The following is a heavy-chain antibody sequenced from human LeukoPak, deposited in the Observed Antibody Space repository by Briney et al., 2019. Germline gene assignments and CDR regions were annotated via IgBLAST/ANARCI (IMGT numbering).Heavy chain of an antibody. CDR1: GDSISDHHYY. V-gene: IGHV4-39*02. Sequence: SETLSLTCTVSGDSISDHHYYWGWIRQPPGKGLEWIGSFFCDGSTYYNPSLKSRVTISVDTSKNQFSLKLSSVTAADTAVYYCAREYTAMVTFGFEKFDYWGQGTLVTVSS. J-gene: IGHJ4*02. CDR2: FFCDGST. CDR3: AREYTAMVTFGFEKFDY. D-gene: IGHD5-18*01.